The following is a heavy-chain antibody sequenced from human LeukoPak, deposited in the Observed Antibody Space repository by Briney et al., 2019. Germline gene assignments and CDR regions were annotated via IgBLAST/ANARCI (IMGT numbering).Heavy chain of an antibody. CDR2: IIPIFGTA. V-gene: IGHV1-69*01. D-gene: IGHD6-19*01. CDR3: ARNQVAGTPGRYYYYGMDV. Sequence: SVKVSCKASGGTFISYAISWVRQAPGQGLEWMGGIIPIFGTANYAQKFQGRVTITADESTSTAYMELSSLRSEDTAVYYCARNQVAGTPGRYYYYGMDVWGQGTTVTVSS. J-gene: IGHJ6*02. CDR1: GGTFISYA.